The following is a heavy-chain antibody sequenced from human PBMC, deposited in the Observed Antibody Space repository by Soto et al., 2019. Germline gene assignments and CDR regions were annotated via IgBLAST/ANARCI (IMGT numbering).Heavy chain of an antibody. Sequence: LRLSCAASGFTFSSYSMNWVRQAPGKGLEWVSYISSSSSTIYYADSVKGRFTISRDNAKNSLYLQMNSLRDEDTAVYYCARDRGIAARHYYYGMDVWGQGTTVTVSS. CDR2: ISSSSSTI. CDR1: GFTFSSYS. CDR3: ARDRGIAARHYYYGMDV. V-gene: IGHV3-48*02. D-gene: IGHD6-6*01. J-gene: IGHJ6*02.